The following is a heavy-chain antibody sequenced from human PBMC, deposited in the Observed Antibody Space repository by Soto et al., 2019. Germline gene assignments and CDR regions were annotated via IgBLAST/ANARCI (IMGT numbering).Heavy chain of an antibody. V-gene: IGHV3-30*18. D-gene: IGHD2-15*01. Sequence: GGSLRLSCAASGFTFSSYGMHWVRQAPGKGLEWVAVISYDGSNKYYADSVKGRFTISRDNSKNTLYLQMNSLRAEDTAVYYCAKDLAGYCSGGSCYGMDVWGQGTTVTVSS. CDR1: GFTFSSYG. CDR2: ISYDGSNK. CDR3: AKDLAGYCSGGSCYGMDV. J-gene: IGHJ6*02.